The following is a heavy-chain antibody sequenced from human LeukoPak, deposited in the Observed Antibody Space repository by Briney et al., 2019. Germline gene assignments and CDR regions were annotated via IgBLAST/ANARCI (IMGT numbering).Heavy chain of an antibody. Sequence: GGSLRLSCAASGFTFSSYAMSWVRQAPGKGLEWVSAISGSGASTYYPDSVKGRFTTSRDKSKNTRNLQMNSLSSEDTAVYYCAKGAPTSYSSSWQEYFQHWGQGTLVTVSS. V-gene: IGHV3-23*01. CDR2: ISGSGAST. J-gene: IGHJ1*01. D-gene: IGHD6-13*01. CDR1: GFTFSSYA. CDR3: AKGAPTSYSSSWQEYFQH.